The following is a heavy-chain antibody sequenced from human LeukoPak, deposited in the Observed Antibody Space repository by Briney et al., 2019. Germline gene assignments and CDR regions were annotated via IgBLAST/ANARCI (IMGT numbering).Heavy chain of an antibody. CDR3: AREELVAAAFDH. D-gene: IGHD2-15*01. Sequence: GGSLRLSCAASGFTFSGYEMNWVRQAPGKGLEWVSYISTTGGTIYYADSVKGRFTISRDNAKSSLYLQMNSLRAEDTAIYYCAREELVAAAFDHWGQGTLVTVSS. J-gene: IGHJ4*02. CDR2: ISTTGGTI. V-gene: IGHV3-48*03. CDR1: GFTFSGYE.